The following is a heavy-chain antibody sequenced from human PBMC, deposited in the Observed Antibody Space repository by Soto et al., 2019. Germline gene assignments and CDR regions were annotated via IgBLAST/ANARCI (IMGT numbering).Heavy chain of an antibody. J-gene: IGHJ6*02. V-gene: IGHV3-13*04. CDR2: IGTAGDT. Sequence: EVQLVESGGGLVQPGGSLRLSCAASGFTFSSYDMQWVRQATGKGLEWVSAIGTAGDTYYPGSVKGRCTITRENAKNSLYLQMNRLRAGDTAVYYCARTPPGGYHYSYGMDVWGQGTTVTVSS. CDR3: ARTPPGGYHYSYGMDV. D-gene: IGHD3-22*01. CDR1: GFTFSSYD.